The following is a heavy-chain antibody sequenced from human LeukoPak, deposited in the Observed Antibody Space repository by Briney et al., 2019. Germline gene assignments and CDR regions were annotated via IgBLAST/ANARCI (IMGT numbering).Heavy chain of an antibody. CDR1: GYSITSGYY. V-gene: IGHV4-38-2*02. D-gene: IGHD3-10*01. J-gene: IGHJ4*02. CDR2: IYHSGST. Sequence: PSETLSLTCTVSGYSITSGYYWGWIRQPPGKGLEWIGSIYHSGSTYYNPSLKSRVTISVDTSKNQFSLKLSSVTAADTAVYYCARHRGGYGSGSYYTTDYWGQGTLVTVSS. CDR3: ARHRGGYGSGSYYTTDY.